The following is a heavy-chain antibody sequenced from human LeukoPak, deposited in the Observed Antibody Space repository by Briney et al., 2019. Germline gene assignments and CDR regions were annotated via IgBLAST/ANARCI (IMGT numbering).Heavy chain of an antibody. CDR1: GFNFGVHY. Sequence: GGSLRLSCAASGFNFGVHYMSWVRQAPGKGPEWISYISGNGGDIDYADSVKGRFTISRDNVKNSLHLQMNSLRVEDTAVYHCVRHSGRAGGQWGRGILIAVSS. D-gene: IGHD3-10*01. J-gene: IGHJ4*02. V-gene: IGHV3/OR16-9*01. CDR2: ISGNGGDI. CDR3: VRHSGRAGGQ.